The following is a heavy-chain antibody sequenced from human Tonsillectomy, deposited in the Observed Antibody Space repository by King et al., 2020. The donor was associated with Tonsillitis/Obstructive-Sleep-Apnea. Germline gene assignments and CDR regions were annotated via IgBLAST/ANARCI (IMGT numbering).Heavy chain of an antibody. CDR1: GFTFSSYG. CDR3: AKDREETGTYFDY. CDR2: ISYDGSNK. J-gene: IGHJ4*02. D-gene: IGHD1/OR15-1a*01. Sequence: VQLVESGGGVVQPGRSLRLSCAASGFTFSSYGMHWVRQAPGKGLEWVAVISYDGSNKYYADSVKGRFTISRDNSKNTLYLQMNSLRAEDTAVYYCAKDREETGTYFDYWGQGTLVTVSS. V-gene: IGHV3-30*18.